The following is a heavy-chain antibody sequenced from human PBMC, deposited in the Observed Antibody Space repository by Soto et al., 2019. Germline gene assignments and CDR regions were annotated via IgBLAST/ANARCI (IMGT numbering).Heavy chain of an antibody. CDR3: AREVGMTPVLHFDY. Sequence: QVQLQESGPGLVKPSETLSLTCTVSGGSVSSGSYYWSWIRQPPGKGLEWIGYIYYSGSTNYNPSPKTRVTISVDTSKNQFPLKLSSVPAADTAVYYCAREVGMTPVLHFDYWGQGTLGTVSS. CDR1: GGSVSSGSYY. J-gene: IGHJ4*02. V-gene: IGHV4-61*01. CDR2: IYYSGST. D-gene: IGHD4-4*01.